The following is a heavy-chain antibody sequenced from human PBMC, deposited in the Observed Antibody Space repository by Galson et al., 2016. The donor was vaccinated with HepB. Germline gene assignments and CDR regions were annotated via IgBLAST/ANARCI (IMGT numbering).Heavy chain of an antibody. CDR3: VRGTHKKWLGSPTP. J-gene: IGHJ5*02. Sequence: SLRLSCAGSGFMFKDYSMNWVRQAPGKGLEWVSSIDSTSTYIYYGDSLEGRFTISRDNAKNSLYLQMTSLRAEDTAVYYCVRGTHKKWLGSPTPWGQGTLVTVSS. CDR1: GFMFKDYS. CDR2: IDSTSTYI. D-gene: IGHD6-19*01. V-gene: IGHV3-21*01.